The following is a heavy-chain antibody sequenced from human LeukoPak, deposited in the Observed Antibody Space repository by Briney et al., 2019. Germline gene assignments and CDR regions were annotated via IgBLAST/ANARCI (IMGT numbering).Heavy chain of an antibody. V-gene: IGHV1-69*10. Sequence: ASVRDSFMDSGGTFTSYVICWVRQAPGQGLEWMGRIIPIFGIANYAQKFQGRVTITADKSTSTAYMELSSLRSEDTAVYYCARDLELRGSSTYNWFDPWGQGTLVTVSS. CDR2: IIPIFGIA. CDR1: GGTFTSYV. D-gene: IGHD1-26*01. CDR3: ARDLELRGSSTYNWFDP. J-gene: IGHJ5*02.